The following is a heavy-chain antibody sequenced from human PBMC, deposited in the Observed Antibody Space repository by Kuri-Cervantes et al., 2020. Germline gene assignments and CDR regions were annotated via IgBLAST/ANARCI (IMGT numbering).Heavy chain of an antibody. Sequence: SETLSLTCSVSDASIGIFYWSWIRLPAGKGLEWIGRIYPSGSAHYNPSLKSRLTISLDKSKKHFSLTLTSVTAADTAVYYCARGSVGQDALDHWGQGTLVTVSS. V-gene: IGHV4-4*07. D-gene: IGHD1-26*01. CDR1: DASIGIFY. J-gene: IGHJ4*02. CDR3: ARGSVGQDALDH. CDR2: IYPSGSA.